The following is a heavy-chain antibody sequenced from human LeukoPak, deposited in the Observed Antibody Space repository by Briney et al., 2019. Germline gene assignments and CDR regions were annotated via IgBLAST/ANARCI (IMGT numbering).Heavy chain of an antibody. V-gene: IGHV1-69*05. Sequence: SVKVSCKASGGTFSSYAISWVRQAPGQGLEWMGGIIPIFGTANYAQKFQGRVTITTDESTSTAYMELSSLRSEDTAVYYCAREKGRIVATIKATNYNWFDPWGQGTLVTVSS. J-gene: IGHJ5*02. CDR2: IIPIFGTA. CDR3: AREKGRIVATIKATNYNWFDP. D-gene: IGHD5-12*01. CDR1: GGTFSSYA.